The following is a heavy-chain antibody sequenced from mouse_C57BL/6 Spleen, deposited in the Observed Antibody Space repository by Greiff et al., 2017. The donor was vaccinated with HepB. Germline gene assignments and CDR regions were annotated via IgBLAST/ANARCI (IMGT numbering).Heavy chain of an antibody. J-gene: IGHJ4*01. CDR1: GFNIKDDY. V-gene: IGHV14-4*01. CDR2: IDPENGDT. CDR3: TTEGSYAMDY. Sequence: VQLKESGAELVRPGASVKLSCTASGFNIKDDYMHWVKQRPEQGLEWIGWIDPENGDTEYASKFQGKATITADTSSNTAYLQLSSLTSEDTAVYYCTTEGSYAMDYWGQGTSVTVSA.